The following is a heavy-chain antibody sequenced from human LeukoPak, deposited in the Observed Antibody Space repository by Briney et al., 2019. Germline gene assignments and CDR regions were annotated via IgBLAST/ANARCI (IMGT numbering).Heavy chain of an antibody. D-gene: IGHD2-15*01. V-gene: IGHV3-64*01. CDR2: ISSNGGST. CDR3: VRVSGVSPYYFDY. J-gene: IGHJ4*02. CDR1: GFXFSSFA. Sequence: GGSLRLSCAASGFXFSSFAMHWVRQAPGKGLQYVSAISSNGGSTSYANSVKGRFTISRDNSKNTLYLQMDSLRPDDLAVYHCVRVSGVSPYYFDYWGQGTLVTVSS.